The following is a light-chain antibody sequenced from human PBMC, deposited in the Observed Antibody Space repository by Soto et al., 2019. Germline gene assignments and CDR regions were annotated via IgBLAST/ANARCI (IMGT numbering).Light chain of an antibody. Sequence: QSVLTQPASVSGSPGQSISISCTGSRRDVGSYNFVSWYQLFPGKAPKLIIYEADKRPSGVSSRFSGSKSGFTASLTISGLQAEDEADYFCSSYAGDSALIFGGGTKLTVL. J-gene: IGLJ2*01. CDR1: RRDVGSYNF. CDR2: EAD. V-gene: IGLV2-23*01. CDR3: SSYAGDSALI.